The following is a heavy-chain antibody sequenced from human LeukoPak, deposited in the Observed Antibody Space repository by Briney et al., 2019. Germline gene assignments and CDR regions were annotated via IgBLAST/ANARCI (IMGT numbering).Heavy chain of an antibody. CDR1: GYTFSSYG. D-gene: IGHD4-17*01. CDR2: INTNTGNP. J-gene: IGHJ4*02. V-gene: IGHV7-4-1*02. CDR3: ARVSYGDYEPQADY. Sequence: GASVKVSCKASGYTFSSYGISWVRQAPGQGLEWMGWINTNTGNPTYAQGFTGRFVFSLDTSVSTAYLQISSLKAEDTAVYYCARVSYGDYEPQADYWGQGTLVTVSS.